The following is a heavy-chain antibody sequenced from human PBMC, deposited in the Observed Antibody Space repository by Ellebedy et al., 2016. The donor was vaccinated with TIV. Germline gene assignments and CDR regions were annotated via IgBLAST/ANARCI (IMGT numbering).Heavy chain of an antibody. CDR2: ISAYNGNT. J-gene: IGHJ6*02. Sequence: AASVKVSCKASGYTFTSYGISWVRQAPGQGLEWMGWISAYNGNTNYAQKLQGRVTMTTDTYTSTAYMALRSLRSDDTAVYYCTRDRRRIVRFLEWFGDRYYGMDVWGQGTTVTVSS. D-gene: IGHD3-3*01. CDR1: GYTFTSYG. V-gene: IGHV1-18*01. CDR3: TRDRRRIVRFLEWFGDRYYGMDV.